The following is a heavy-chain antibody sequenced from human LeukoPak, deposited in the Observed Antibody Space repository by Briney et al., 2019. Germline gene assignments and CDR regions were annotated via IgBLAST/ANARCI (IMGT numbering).Heavy chain of an antibody. CDR3: ARTMVRGVSAIDY. J-gene: IGHJ4*02. Sequence: GGSLRLSCAASGFTFSSYCMNWVRQAPGKGLEWVSAISNSGSNIYYADSVKGRFTISRDNAKNSLYLQMNSLRAEDTAVYYCARTMVRGVSAIDYWGQGTLVTVSS. V-gene: IGHV3-21*01. CDR2: ISNSGSNI. D-gene: IGHD3-10*01. CDR1: GFTFSSYC.